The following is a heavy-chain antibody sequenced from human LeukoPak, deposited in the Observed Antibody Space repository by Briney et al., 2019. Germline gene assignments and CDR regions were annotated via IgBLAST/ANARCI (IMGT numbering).Heavy chain of an antibody. CDR1: GFTFNDYT. J-gene: IGHJ4*02. V-gene: IGHV3-23*01. D-gene: IGHD6-19*01. CDR2: ISGSGGNT. Sequence: GGSLRLSCAASGFTFNDYTMTWVRQAPGKGQEWVSAISGSGGNTYYAESVKGRFTISRDNSKNTLYLQMNSLRAEDTAVYYCAKGDSGGWFYYFDFWGQGTLVTVSS. CDR3: AKGDSGGWFYYFDF.